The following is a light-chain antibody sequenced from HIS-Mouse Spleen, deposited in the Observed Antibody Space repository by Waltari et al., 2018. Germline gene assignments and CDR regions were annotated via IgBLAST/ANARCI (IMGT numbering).Light chain of an antibody. Sequence: QSALTQPASVSGSPGQSITISCTGTSSDVGSYNLVSWYQQHPGKAPKLMIYEGSKRPSGVSNRFSGSKSGNTASRTISWLQAEDEADYYCCSYAGSSTFSYVFGTGTKVTVL. V-gene: IGLV2-23*03. J-gene: IGLJ1*01. CDR1: SSDVGSYNL. CDR3: CSYAGSSTFSYV. CDR2: EGS.